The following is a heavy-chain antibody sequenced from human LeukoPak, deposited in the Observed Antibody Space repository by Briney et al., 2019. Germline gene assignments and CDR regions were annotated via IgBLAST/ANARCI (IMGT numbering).Heavy chain of an antibody. J-gene: IGHJ6*02. Sequence: GGSLRLSCAASGFTFSSYWMSWVRQAPGKGLEWVVNIKQDGSEKYYVDSVKGRFTISRDNAKNSLYLQMNSLRAEDTAVYYCARDTRYYDILTGYYPTYYYYGMDVWGQGTTVTVSS. CDR2: IKQDGSEK. V-gene: IGHV3-7*01. CDR1: GFTFSSYW. D-gene: IGHD3-9*01. CDR3: ARDTRYYDILTGYYPTYYYYGMDV.